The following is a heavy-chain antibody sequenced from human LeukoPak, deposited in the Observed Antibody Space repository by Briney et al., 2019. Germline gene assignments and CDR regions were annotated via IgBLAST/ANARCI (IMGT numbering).Heavy chain of an antibody. J-gene: IGHJ6*02. CDR2: MNPNSGNT. V-gene: IGHV1-8*01. CDR1: GYTFTSYD. D-gene: IGHD5-18*01. Sequence: ASVKVSCKASGYTFTSYDINWVRQATGQGLEWMGWMNPNSGNTGYAQKFQGRVTMTRNTSISTAYMELSSLRSEDTAVYYCAPSYGPDHYYGMDVWGQGTTITVSS. CDR3: APSYGPDHYYGMDV.